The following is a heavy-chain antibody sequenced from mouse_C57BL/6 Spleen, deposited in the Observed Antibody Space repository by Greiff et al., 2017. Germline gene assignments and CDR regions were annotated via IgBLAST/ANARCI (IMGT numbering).Heavy chain of an antibody. D-gene: IGHD3-2*02. J-gene: IGHJ3*01. CDR2: IFTADSDT. Sequence: VQLQQPGAELVRPGSSVKLSCKASGYTFTSYWIDWVKQRTGQGLEWIGNIFTADSDTHYNQKFKGKATFTVDKSTSTAYMQLRSLTSEDSAVYDCARSQLRFAWFAYCGQATLVTVSA. CDR1: GYTFTSYW. CDR3: ARSQLRFAWFAY. V-gene: IGHV1-61*01.